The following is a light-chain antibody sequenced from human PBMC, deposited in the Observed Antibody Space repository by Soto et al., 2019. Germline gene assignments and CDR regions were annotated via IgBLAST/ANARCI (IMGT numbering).Light chain of an antibody. CDR1: QDISTY. J-gene: IGKJ3*01. CDR3: KQYDNLPVT. Sequence: DIQMTQSPSSLSAFVGDRVTITCQASQDISTYVNWYQQKPGKTPNLLIYAASNLETRVPSRFSGSGSGTKFTLTISRLQSEDIGTYYCKQYDNLPVTFGPGTKVNVK. CDR2: AAS. V-gene: IGKV1-33*01.